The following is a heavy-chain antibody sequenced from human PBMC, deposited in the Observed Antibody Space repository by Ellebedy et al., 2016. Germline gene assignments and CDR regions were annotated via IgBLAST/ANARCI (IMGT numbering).Heavy chain of an antibody. J-gene: IGHJ6*02. CDR2: IYYSGST. Sequence: SETLSLXXTVSGGSISSADYYWSWIRQPPGKGLEWIGYIYYSGSTNYNPSLKSRVTISVDTSKNQFSLKLSSVTAADTAVYYCARAVVLWFGPEGMDVWGQGTTVTVSS. CDR3: ARAVVLWFGPEGMDV. D-gene: IGHD3-10*01. V-gene: IGHV4-61*08. CDR1: GGSISSADYY.